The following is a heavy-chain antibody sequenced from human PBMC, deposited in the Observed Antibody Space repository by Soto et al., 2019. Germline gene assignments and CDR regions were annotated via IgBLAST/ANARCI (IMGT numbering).Heavy chain of an antibody. V-gene: IGHV4-31*03. CDR3: ARGQVMVRGPRYYGMDV. J-gene: IGHJ6*02. Sequence: TLSLTCTVSGGSISSGGYYWSWIRQHPGKGLEWIGYIYYSGSTYYNPSLKSRVTISVDTSKNQFSLKLSSVTAADTAVYYCARGQVMVRGPRYYGMDVWGQGTTVTVSS. D-gene: IGHD3-10*01. CDR2: IYYSGST. CDR1: GGSISSGGYY.